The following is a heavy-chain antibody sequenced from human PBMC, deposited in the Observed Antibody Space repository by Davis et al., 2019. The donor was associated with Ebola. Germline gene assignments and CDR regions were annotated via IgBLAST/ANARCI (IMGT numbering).Heavy chain of an antibody. CDR2: IYYSGST. D-gene: IGHD1-1*01. CDR3: ARLGGGTTGTSYHFLPFHYHYGMDV. V-gene: IGHV4-59*08. CDR1: GGSISSYY. J-gene: IGHJ6*02. Sequence: PSETLSLTCTVSGGSISSYYWSWIRQPPGKGLEWIGYIYYSGSTNYNPSLKSRVTISVDTSKNQFSLKLSSVTAADTAGYYCARLGGGTTGTSYHFLPFHYHYGMDVWGQGTTVTVSS.